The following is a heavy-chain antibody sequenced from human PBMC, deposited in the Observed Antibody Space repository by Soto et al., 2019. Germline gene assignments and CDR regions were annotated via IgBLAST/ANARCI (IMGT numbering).Heavy chain of an antibody. J-gene: IGHJ3*02. CDR3: ARAKRITMIVVASDAFDI. V-gene: IGHV4-39*07. CDR1: GGSISSPPY. D-gene: IGHD3-22*01. Sequence: SETLSLTCSVSGGSISSPPYWGWIRQPPGKGLEWIGSIYFGGSTYFNPSLKSRVTISVDTSKDQFSLKLSSVTAADTAVYYCARAKRITMIVVASDAFDIWGQGPMVT. CDR2: IYFGGST.